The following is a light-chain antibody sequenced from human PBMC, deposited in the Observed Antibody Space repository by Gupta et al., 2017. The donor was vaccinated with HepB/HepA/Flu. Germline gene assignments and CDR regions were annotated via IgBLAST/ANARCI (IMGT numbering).Light chain of an antibody. CDR2: DNQ. CDR3: GAEYTCLAHYV. J-gene: IGLJ1*01. V-gene: IGLV1-51*01. CDR1: SSSFGYSY. Sequence: QSVLTQPPSVSSAPGQKVTLYCPGSSSSFGYSYVSWYQPVPGTAPILLIFDNQKRPSGIPDRCSGSKSGTSATPDITGPQTGAEAVYHCGAEYTCLAHYVFGTGTRVTVL.